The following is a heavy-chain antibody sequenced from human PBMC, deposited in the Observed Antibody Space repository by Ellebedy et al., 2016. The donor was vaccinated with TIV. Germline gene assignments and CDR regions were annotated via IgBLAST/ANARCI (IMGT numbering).Heavy chain of an antibody. CDR2: IKGDGSET. D-gene: IGHD5-18*01. CDR1: GFTFSSYW. V-gene: IGHV3-74*01. CDR3: AAGPYSFGWGY. J-gene: IGHJ4*02. Sequence: PGGSLRLSCAASGFTFSSYWMHWVRQAPGKGLVWVSRIKGDGSETTYADSVKGRFTISRDNAKNTLYLQMNSLRAEDTAVYYCAAGPYSFGWGYWGQGTLVTVSS.